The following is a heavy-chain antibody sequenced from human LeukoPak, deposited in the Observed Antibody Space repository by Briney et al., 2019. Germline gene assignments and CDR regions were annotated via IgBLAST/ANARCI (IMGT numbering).Heavy chain of an antibody. CDR3: ARDWGGSYPKWNWFDP. CDR2: IYYSGTT. J-gene: IGHJ5*02. CDR1: GGSFSSSDYY. D-gene: IGHD1-26*01. Sequence: SETLSLTCTVSGGSFSSSDYYWGWIRQPPGKGLEWIGSIYYSGTTYYNPSLKRRVTISVDTSNNQFSLHLTSVTAADTAVYYCARDWGGSYPKWNWFDPWGQGTLVTVSS. V-gene: IGHV4-39*07.